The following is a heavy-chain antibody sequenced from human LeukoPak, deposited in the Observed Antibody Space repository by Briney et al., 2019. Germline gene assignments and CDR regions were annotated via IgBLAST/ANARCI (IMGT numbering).Heavy chain of an antibody. CDR1: GGSISSYY. D-gene: IGHD6-13*01. V-gene: IGHV4-59*01. J-gene: IGHJ3*02. Sequence: KPSETLSLTCTVSGGSISSYYWSWIRQPPGKGLEWIGYIYYNGSTNYNPSLKSRVTISVDTSKNQFSLKLSSVTAADTAVYYCARVGSSYADAFDIWGQGTMVTVSS. CDR3: ARVGSSYADAFDI. CDR2: IYYNGST.